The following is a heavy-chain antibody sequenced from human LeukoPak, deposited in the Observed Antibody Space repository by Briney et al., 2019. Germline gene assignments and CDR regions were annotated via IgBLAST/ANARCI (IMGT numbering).Heavy chain of an antibody. D-gene: IGHD3-3*01. V-gene: IGHV4-30-4*08. CDR3: ASQIFGVVIGDY. Sequence: PSETLSLTCAVYGGSFSGYYWSWIRQPPGKGLEWIGYIYYSGSTYYNPSLKSRVTISVDTSKNQFSLKLSSVTAADTAVYYCASQIFGVVIGDYWGQGTLVTVSS. CDR1: GGSFSGYY. CDR2: IYYSGST. J-gene: IGHJ4*02.